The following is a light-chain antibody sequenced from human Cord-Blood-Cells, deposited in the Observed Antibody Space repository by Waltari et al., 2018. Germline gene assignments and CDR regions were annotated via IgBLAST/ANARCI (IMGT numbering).Light chain of an antibody. V-gene: IGLV2-23*01. Sequence: QSALTQPASVSGSPGQSITISCTGTSRDVGSYNLVSCYQQHPGKAPKLMIYEGSKRPSGVSNRFSGSKSGNTASLTISGLQAEDEADYYCCSYAGSRVFGGGTKLTVL. J-gene: IGLJ3*02. CDR2: EGS. CDR1: SRDVGSYNL. CDR3: CSYAGSRV.